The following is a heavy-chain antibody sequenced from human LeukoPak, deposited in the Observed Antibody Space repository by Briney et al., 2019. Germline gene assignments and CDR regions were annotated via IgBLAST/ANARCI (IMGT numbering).Heavy chain of an antibody. CDR1: GGSISSSSYY. CDR2: IYYSGST. V-gene: IGHV4-39*01. D-gene: IGHD2-21*01. J-gene: IGHJ4*02. CDR3: ARLPRTYCGGDCYSYYFDY. Sequence: SETLSLTCTVSGGSISSSSYYWGWIRQPPGKGLEWIGSIYYSGSTYYNPSLRSRVTISVDTSKNQFSLKLSSVTAADTAVYYCARLPRTYCGGDCYSYYFDYWGQGTLVTVSS.